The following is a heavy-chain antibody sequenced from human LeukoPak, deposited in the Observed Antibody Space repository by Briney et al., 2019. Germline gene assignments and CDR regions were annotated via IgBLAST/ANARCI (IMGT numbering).Heavy chain of an antibody. Sequence: GGSLRLSCAASGFTFSSYSMNWVRQAPGKGLEWVSSISSSSSYIYYADSVKGRFTISRDNAKNSLYLQMNSLRAEDTAVYYCARVGTDYRNIDYWGQGTLVTVSS. V-gene: IGHV3-21*01. CDR1: GFTFSSYS. CDR3: ARVGTDYRNIDY. D-gene: IGHD4-17*01. CDR2: ISSSSSYI. J-gene: IGHJ4*02.